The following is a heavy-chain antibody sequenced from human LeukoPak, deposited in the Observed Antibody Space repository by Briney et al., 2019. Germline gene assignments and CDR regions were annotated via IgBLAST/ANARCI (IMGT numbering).Heavy chain of an antibody. CDR3: ARHPASSRDWFDP. D-gene: IGHD6-19*01. CDR1: GYSFTSYW. V-gene: IGHV5-51*01. J-gene: IGHJ5*02. CDR2: IYPGDSDT. Sequence: GESLKISCKGSGYSFTSYWIGWVRQMPGKGLEWMGIIYPGDSDTRYSPSFQGQITISADKSISTAYLQWSSLKASDTAMYYCARHPASSRDWFDPWGQGTLVTVSS.